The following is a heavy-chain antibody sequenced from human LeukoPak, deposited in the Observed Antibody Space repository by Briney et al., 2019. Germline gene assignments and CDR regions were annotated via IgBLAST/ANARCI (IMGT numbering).Heavy chain of an antibody. CDR1: GGSISSYY. D-gene: IGHD3-10*01. CDR3: ARGGVLVQGVTEFDY. Sequence: PSETLSLTCTVSGGSISSYYWSWIRQPAGKGLEWIGRIYTSGSTNYNPSLKSRVTMSVDTSKNQFSLKLSSVTAADTAVYYSARGGVLVQGVTEFDYWGQGTLVTVSS. CDR2: IYTSGST. V-gene: IGHV4-4*07. J-gene: IGHJ4*02.